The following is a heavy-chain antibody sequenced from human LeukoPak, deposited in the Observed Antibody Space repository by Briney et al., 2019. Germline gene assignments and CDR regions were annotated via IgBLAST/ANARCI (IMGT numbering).Heavy chain of an antibody. D-gene: IGHD2-15*01. J-gene: IGHJ4*02. Sequence: SETLSLTCTVSGYSISSYYWSWIRQPPGRGLGWLGYIYYSGSTNYNTSLRRRVIISIDTSKNQSSLKLSTVPAADTAVDYCAREYWSGGNCSIDYWGQGTLVTVSS. CDR1: GYSISSYY. V-gene: IGHV4-59*01. CDR2: IYYSGST. CDR3: AREYWSGGNCSIDY.